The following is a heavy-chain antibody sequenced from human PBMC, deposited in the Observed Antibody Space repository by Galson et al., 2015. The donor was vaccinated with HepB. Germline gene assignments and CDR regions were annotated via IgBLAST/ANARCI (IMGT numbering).Heavy chain of an antibody. J-gene: IGHJ4*02. CDR1: GASISSYY. D-gene: IGHD5-12*01. CDR2: IYYSGGT. V-gene: IGHV4-59*01. Sequence: SETLSLTCTVSGASISSYYWSWIRQPPGKGLEWIGYIYYSGGTNHNPSLKRRVTISSDTSKNQFSLKLTSVTAADTAMYYCATSARLWLPYLYWGQGTLVTVSS. CDR3: ATSARLWLPYLY.